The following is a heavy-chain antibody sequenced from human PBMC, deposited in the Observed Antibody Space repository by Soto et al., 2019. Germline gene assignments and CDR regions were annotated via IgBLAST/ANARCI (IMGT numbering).Heavy chain of an antibody. CDR2: IIPIFGTA. Sequence: QVQLVQSGAEVKKPGSSVTVSCKASGGTFSSYTISWVRQAPGQGLEWMGGIIPIFGTANYAQKFQGRVTXAXXXSXXTACMELSSLRSEDTAVHYCARGNHRWLQLWYFDLWGRGTLVTVSS. CDR1: GGTFSSYT. V-gene: IGHV1-69*05. CDR3: ARGNHRWLQLWYFDL. D-gene: IGHD5-12*01. J-gene: IGHJ2*01.